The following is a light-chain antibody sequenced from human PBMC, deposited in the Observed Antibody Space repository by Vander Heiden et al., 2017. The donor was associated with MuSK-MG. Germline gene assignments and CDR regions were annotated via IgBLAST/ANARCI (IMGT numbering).Light chain of an antibody. J-gene: IGLJ2*01. CDR2: EVN. CDR1: SSDIGAYNY. CDR3: SSDGGAKV. V-gene: IGLV2-8*01. Sequence: HSALTQPPSASGSPGQSVAISCTGTSSDIGAYNYVAWYQQHPGKPPKLIIYEVNKRPAGVPDRFSGSKSGNTASLTVSGLQAEDEADYYCSSDGGAKVFGGGTKLTVL.